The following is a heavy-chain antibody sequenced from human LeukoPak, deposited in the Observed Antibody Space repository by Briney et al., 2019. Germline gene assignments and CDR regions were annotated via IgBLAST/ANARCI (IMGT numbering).Heavy chain of an antibody. V-gene: IGHV3-23*01. CDR2: ISGDGAKP. CDR1: GFPFSSYA. D-gene: IGHD6-19*01. CDR3: ARERSGGWPFDY. Sequence: PGGSLRLSCAASGFPFSSYAMAWVRQAPGQGLEWVSAISGDGAKPYYADSVKGRFTISRDNSKNTLYLQTNSLRAADTALYYCARERSGGWPFDYWGQGTLVTVSS. J-gene: IGHJ4*02.